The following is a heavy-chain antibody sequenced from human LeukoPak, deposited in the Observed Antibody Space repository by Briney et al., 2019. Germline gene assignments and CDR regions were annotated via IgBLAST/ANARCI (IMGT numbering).Heavy chain of an antibody. D-gene: IGHD2-2*01. V-gene: IGHV4-34*01. CDR3: ASQYCSSTSCYSFY. J-gene: IGHJ4*02. CDR2: INHSGST. CDR1: GGSFSGYY. Sequence: PSETLSLTCAVYGGSFSGYYWSWIRQPPGKGLEWIGEINHSGSTNYNPSLKSRVTISVDTSKNQFSLKLSSVTAADTAVYYCASQYCSSTSCYSFYWGQGTLVTVSS.